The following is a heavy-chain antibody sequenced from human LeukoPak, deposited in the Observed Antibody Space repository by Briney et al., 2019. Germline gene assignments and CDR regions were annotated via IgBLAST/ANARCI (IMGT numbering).Heavy chain of an antibody. D-gene: IGHD1-26*01. CDR3: TKDREWELLSIFDY. V-gene: IGHV3-23*01. J-gene: IGHJ4*02. CDR1: GFTFSSYA. Sequence: GGSLRLSCAASGFTFSSYAMSWVRQAPGKGLEWVSAISGSGGSTYYADSVKGRFTISRDNSKNTLYLQMNSLRAEDTAVYYCTKDREWELLSIFDYWGQGTLVTVSS. CDR2: ISGSGGST.